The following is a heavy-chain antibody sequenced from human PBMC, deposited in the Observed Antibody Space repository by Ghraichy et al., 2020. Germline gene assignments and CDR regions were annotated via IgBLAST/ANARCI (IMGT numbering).Heavy chain of an antibody. V-gene: IGHV4-34*01. D-gene: IGHD2-21*02. Sequence: SETLSLTCAVYGGSFSGYYWSWIRQPPGKGLEWIGEINHSGSTNYNPSLKSRVTISVDTSKNQFSLKLSSVTAADTAVYYCARGRIRGPKRGGDPYRYFDLWGRGTLVTVSS. CDR3: ARGRIRGPKRGGDPYRYFDL. CDR1: GGSFSGYY. J-gene: IGHJ2*01. CDR2: INHSGST.